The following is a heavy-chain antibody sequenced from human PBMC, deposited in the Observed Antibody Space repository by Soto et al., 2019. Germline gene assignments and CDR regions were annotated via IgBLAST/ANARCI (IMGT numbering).Heavy chain of an antibody. J-gene: IGHJ6*02. Sequence: GGSLRLSCEASGFIFSRYGMHWVRQAPGKGLEWVAVISYDGSNKYYAESVKGRFIISRDKSENTLYLQMNSLRAEDTAVYYCAKDLGSGKPYYYYAMDVWGQGTTVTVSS. CDR3: AKDLGSGKPYYYYAMDV. V-gene: IGHV3-30*18. CDR2: ISYDGSNK. D-gene: IGHD3-10*01. CDR1: GFIFSRYG.